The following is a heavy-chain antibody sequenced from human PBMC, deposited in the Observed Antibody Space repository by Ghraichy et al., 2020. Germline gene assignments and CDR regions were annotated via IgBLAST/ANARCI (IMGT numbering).Heavy chain of an antibody. J-gene: IGHJ4*02. CDR3: AKDSPVWVVAPLDY. CDR1: GFTFSSYG. D-gene: IGHD2-15*01. V-gene: IGHV3-30*18. Sequence: GSLRLSCAASGFTFSSYGMHWVRQAPGKGLEWVAVISYDGSNKYYADSVKGRFTISRDNSKNTLYLQMNSLRAEDTAVYYCAKDSPVWVVAPLDYWGQGTLVTVSS. CDR2: ISYDGSNK.